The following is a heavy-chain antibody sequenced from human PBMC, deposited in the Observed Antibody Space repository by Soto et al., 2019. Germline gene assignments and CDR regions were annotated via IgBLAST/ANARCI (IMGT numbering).Heavy chain of an antibody. CDR2: ISAYNGNT. J-gene: IGHJ4*02. CDR1: GYTFTSYG. Sequence: ASVKVSCKASGYTFTSYGISWVRQAPGQGLEWMGWISAYNGNTNYAQKLQGRVTMTTDTSTSTAYMELRSLRSDDTAVYYCAREDCGSTSCYTAPDYWGQGTLVTVSS. V-gene: IGHV1-18*01. D-gene: IGHD2-2*02. CDR3: AREDCGSTSCYTAPDY.